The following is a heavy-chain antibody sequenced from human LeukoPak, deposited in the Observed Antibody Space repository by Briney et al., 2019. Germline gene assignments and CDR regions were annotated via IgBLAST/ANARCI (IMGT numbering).Heavy chain of an antibody. V-gene: IGHV3-15*01. Sequence: GGSLRLSCAASGFTFSNAWMRWVRQTPGRGLEWVGRIKSKTDGGTTDYAAPVKGRFTISRDDSKNTLYLQMNSLKTEDTAVYYCTTAGWELLAYYFDCWGQGTLVTVSS. D-gene: IGHD1-26*01. J-gene: IGHJ4*02. CDR1: GFTFSNAW. CDR3: TTAGWELLAYYFDC. CDR2: IKSKTDGGTT.